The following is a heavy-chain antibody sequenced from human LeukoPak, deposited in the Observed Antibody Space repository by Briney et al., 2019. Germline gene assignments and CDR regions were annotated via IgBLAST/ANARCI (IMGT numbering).Heavy chain of an antibody. CDR2: IYHSWIT. V-gene: IGHV4-59*08. Sequence: SGTLSLTCTVSGXSINSYYWSWIRQPPGKGLEWIGYIYHSWITNYNPSLKSRVTISVDTSKNQFSLKLSSVTAADTAVYYCARGAGAGYNLQPFDYWGQGTLVTVSS. CDR3: ARGAGAGYNLQPFDY. CDR1: GXSINSYY. D-gene: IGHD5-24*01. J-gene: IGHJ4*02.